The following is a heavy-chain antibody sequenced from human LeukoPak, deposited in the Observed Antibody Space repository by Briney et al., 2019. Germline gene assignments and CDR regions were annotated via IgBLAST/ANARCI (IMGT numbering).Heavy chain of an antibody. V-gene: IGHV4-31*11. CDR3: ARDRCGGTLDY. D-gene: IGHD4-23*01. Sequence: SESLSLTRAVSGGSISSGDCYWSWIRQHRGGGLGWIGQNYCGGNTYYNPTPKSRVTRSVDTSKNQFSLKLSSVTAAAAAVYYCARDRCGGTLDYWGQGTLVTVSS. CDR1: GGSISSGDCY. CDR2: NYCGGNT. J-gene: IGHJ4*02.